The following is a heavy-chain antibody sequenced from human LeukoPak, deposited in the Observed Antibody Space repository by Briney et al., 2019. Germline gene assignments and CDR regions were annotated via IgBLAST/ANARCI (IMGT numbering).Heavy chain of an antibody. Sequence: SETLSLTCTVSGGSMSSHYWSWVRQPPGKALEWIGYISHGGQTLSNPSLSSRVTISVDTSNNQFSLKLTSVTAADTAVYFCARDTYYTSGTYYIDYFDSWGQGALVTVSS. CDR1: GGSMSSHY. CDR3: ARDTYYTSGTYYIDYFDS. D-gene: IGHD3-10*01. V-gene: IGHV4-59*11. J-gene: IGHJ4*02. CDR2: ISHGGQT.